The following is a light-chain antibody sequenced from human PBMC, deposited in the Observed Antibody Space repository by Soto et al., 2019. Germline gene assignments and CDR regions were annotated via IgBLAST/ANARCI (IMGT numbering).Light chain of an antibody. CDR1: QSVSSSY. Sequence: EIVLTQSPGTLSLSPGERATLSCRASQSVSSSYLAWYQQKPGQAPRLLIYGASSRSTGIPDMFSRSGCGTDFTLSMSRLETEAFFVYYCQQYGIFPLWTFGQETKVENK. J-gene: IGKJ1*01. CDR2: GAS. CDR3: QQYGIFPLWT. V-gene: IGKV3-20*01.